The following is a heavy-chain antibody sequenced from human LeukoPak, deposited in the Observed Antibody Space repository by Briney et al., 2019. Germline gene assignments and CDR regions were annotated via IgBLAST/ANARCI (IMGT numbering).Heavy chain of an antibody. D-gene: IGHD6-19*01. CDR1: GFTFTNAW. Sequence: GGSLRLSCAASGFTFTNAWMSWVRQAPGKGLEWVANIKRDESEKFYVDSVKGRFTISRDNAKNSMFLQMNSLRAEDTAVYYCARLYSGSVRVFDSWGQGTLVTVSS. V-gene: IGHV3-7*01. J-gene: IGHJ4*02. CDR3: ARLYSGSVRVFDS. CDR2: IKRDESEK.